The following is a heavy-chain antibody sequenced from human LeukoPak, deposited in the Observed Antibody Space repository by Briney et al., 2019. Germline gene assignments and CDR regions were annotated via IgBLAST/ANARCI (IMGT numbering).Heavy chain of an antibody. J-gene: IGHJ6*03. D-gene: IGHD2-2*01. CDR1: GFTFSSYS. Sequence: GGSLRLSCAASGFTFSSYSMNWVRQAPGKGLEWVANIKQDGSEKYYVDSVKGRFTISRDNAKNSLYLQMNSLRAEDTAVYYCATGVVPAAYYYYYYMDVWGKGTTVTISS. V-gene: IGHV3-7*01. CDR2: IKQDGSEK. CDR3: ATGVVPAAYYYYYYMDV.